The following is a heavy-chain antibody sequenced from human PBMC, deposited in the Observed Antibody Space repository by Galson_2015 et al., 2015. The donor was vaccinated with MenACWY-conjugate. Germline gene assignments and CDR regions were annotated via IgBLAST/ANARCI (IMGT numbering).Heavy chain of an antibody. CDR2: VYPGDSDT. D-gene: IGHD2-15*01. V-gene: IGHV5-51*01. CDR3: ARRTTATEYFDY. J-gene: IGHJ4*02. CDR1: GYSFTNYW. Sequence: SGAEVKKSGESLKISCKISGYSFTNYWIAWVRQMPGTGLEWMGTVYPGDSDTRYSPSFQGQFTISVDKSISTAYLQRSGLKASDTAIYYCARRTTATEYFDYWGQGTLVTVSS.